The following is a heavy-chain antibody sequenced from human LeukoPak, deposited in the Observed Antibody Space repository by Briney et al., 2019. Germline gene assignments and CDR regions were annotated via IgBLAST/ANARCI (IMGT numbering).Heavy chain of an antibody. CDR3: ARDSISAGPYDFWSGQEDYYYYYYYMDV. V-gene: IGHV4-31*03. CDR1: GGSISSGGYY. Sequence: SETLSLTCTVSGGSISSGGYYWSWIRQHPGKGLEWIGYIYYSGSTYYNPSLKSRVTISVDTSKNQFSLKLSSVTAADTAVYYCARDSISAGPYDFWSGQEDYYYYYYYMDVWGKGTTVTVSS. CDR2: IYYSGST. D-gene: IGHD3-3*01. J-gene: IGHJ6*03.